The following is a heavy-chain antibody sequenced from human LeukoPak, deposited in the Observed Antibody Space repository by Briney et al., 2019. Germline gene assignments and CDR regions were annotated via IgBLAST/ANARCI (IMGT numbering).Heavy chain of an antibody. D-gene: IGHD2-2*01. CDR2: IYYSGST. CDR3: ARHLKQLPPHPFDY. J-gene: IGHJ4*02. CDR1: GGSISSSSYY. V-gene: IGHV4-39*07. Sequence: SETLSLTCTVSGGSISSSSYYWGWIRQPPGKGVEWIGSIYYSGSTYYNPSLKSRVTISVDTSKNQFSLKLSSVTAADTAVYYCARHLKQLPPHPFDYWGQGTLVTVSS.